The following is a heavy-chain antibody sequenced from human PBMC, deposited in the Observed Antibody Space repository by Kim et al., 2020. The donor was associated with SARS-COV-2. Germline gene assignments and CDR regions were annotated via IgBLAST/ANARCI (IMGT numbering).Heavy chain of an antibody. J-gene: IGHJ4*02. CDR2: ISYDGSNK. V-gene: IGHV3-30*04. CDR1: GFTFSSYA. D-gene: IGHD6-19*01. CDR3: ARDGWYTVSGYFDY. Sequence: GGSLRLSCAASGFTFSSYAMHWVRQAPGKGLEWVAVISYDGSNKYYVDSVEGRFTISRDNSKNTLYLQMNSLRAEDTAVYYCARDGWYTVSGYFDYWGQGTLVTVSS.